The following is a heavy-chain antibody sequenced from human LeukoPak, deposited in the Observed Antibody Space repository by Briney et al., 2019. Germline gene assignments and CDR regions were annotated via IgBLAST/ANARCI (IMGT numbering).Heavy chain of an antibody. CDR2: IIPIFGTA. D-gene: IGHD1-26*01. Sequence: SVTVSCKASGGTFSSYAISWVRQAPGQGLEWMGGIIPIFGTANYAQKFQGRVTITADKSTSTAYMELSSLRSEDTAVYYCAAGGELLDLYNWFDPWGQGTLVTVSS. V-gene: IGHV1-69*06. CDR1: GGTFSSYA. J-gene: IGHJ5*02. CDR3: AAGGELLDLYNWFDP.